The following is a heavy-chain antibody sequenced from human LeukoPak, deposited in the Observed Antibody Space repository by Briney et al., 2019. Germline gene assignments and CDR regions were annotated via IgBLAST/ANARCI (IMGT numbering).Heavy chain of an antibody. V-gene: IGHV7-4-1*02. CDR2: INPNTGNP. CDR1: GYIFSIYA. D-gene: IGHD6-13*01. Sequence: ASVKVSCKASGYIFSIYAMIWVRQAPGQGLELMGWINPNTGNPTYAQGFTGRFVFSLDTSVSTAYLQISSLKAEDTAVYYCARIAKLIADNYYYYYMDVWGKGTTVTVSS. J-gene: IGHJ6*03. CDR3: ARIAKLIADNYYYYYMDV.